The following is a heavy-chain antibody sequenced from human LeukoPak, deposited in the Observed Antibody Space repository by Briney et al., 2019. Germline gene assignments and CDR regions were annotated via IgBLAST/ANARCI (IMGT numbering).Heavy chain of an antibody. CDR3: ARDERYSSSWYSYYFDY. J-gene: IGHJ4*02. CDR1: GGSISSSNW. CDR2: IYHSGST. Sequence: SGTLSLTCAASGGSISSSNWWSWVRQPPGKGLEWIGEIYHSGSTYYNPSLKSRVTISVDTSKNQFSLKLSSVTAADTAVYYCARDERYSSSWYSYYFDYWGQGTLVTVSS. D-gene: IGHD6-13*01. V-gene: IGHV4-4*02.